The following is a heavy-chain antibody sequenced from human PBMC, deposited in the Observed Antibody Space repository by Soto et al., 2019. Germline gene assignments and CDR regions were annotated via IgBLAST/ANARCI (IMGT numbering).Heavy chain of an antibody. CDR3: ARGAGTTVTSYYYYYYGMDV. Sequence: PGESLKISCKGSGYSFTSYWISWVRQMPGKGLEWMGRIDPSDSYTNYSPSFQGHVTISADKSISTAYLQWSSLKASDTAMYYCARGAGTTVTSYYYYYYGMDVWGQGTTVTVSS. CDR1: GYSFTSYW. J-gene: IGHJ6*02. D-gene: IGHD4-4*01. V-gene: IGHV5-10-1*01. CDR2: IDPSDSYT.